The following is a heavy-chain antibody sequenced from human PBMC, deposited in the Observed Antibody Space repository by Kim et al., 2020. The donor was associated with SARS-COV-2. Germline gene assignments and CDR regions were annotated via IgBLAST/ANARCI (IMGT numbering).Heavy chain of an antibody. V-gene: IGHV3-23*01. CDR1: GFTFSSYA. J-gene: IGHJ4*02. CDR3: AKDYYGSGSYFDY. CDR2: ISGSGGST. D-gene: IGHD3-10*01. Sequence: GGSLRLSCAASGFTFSSYAMSWVRQAPGKRLEWVSAISGSGGSTYYADSVKGRFTISRDNSKNTLYLQMNSLRAEDTAVYYCAKDYYGSGSYFDYWGQGTLVTVSS.